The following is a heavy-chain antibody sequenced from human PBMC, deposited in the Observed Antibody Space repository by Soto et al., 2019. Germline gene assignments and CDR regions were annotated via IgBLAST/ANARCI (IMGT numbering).Heavy chain of an antibody. CDR2: IYYSGNT. V-gene: IGHV4-59*08. CDR3: ARHPTDAFEF. J-gene: IGHJ3*01. CDR1: GGSISSYY. Sequence: QVQLQESGPGLVKPSETLSLTCTVSGGSISSYYWSWIRQSPGKGLEWIGYIYYSGNTNYNPSLKSRVIISLDTSKNQFSLNLTSVSAADTAVYSCARHPTDAFEFWGQGTMVTVSS.